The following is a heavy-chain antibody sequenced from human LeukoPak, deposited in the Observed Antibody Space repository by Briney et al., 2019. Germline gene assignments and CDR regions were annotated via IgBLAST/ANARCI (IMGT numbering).Heavy chain of an antibody. D-gene: IGHD6-19*01. CDR2: IYSGGST. CDR1: GFTVSSNY. V-gene: IGHV3-53*01. CDR3: AKDPELTASGWHDYYYGMDV. Sequence: GGSLRLSCAASGFTVSSNYMSWVRQAPGKGLEWVSVIYSGGSTYYADSVKGRFTISRDNSKNTLYLQMNSLRAEDTAVYYCAKDPELTASGWHDYYYGMDVWGQGTTVTVSS. J-gene: IGHJ6*02.